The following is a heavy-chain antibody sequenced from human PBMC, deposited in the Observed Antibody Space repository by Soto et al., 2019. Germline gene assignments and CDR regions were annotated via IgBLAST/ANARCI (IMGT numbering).Heavy chain of an antibody. J-gene: IGHJ4*02. CDR2: ICRSETT. V-gene: IGHV4-59*08. CDR1: GVSVSSHC. CDR3: ASANLIIRRLFDY. Sequence: PSETLSLTCTVSGVSVSSHCWSWIRQPPGKGLEWIGYICRSETTNSNPSLKSRVTISVDTSKNQFSLTLTSVTAADTALYYCASANLIIRRLFDYWGQGALVTVSS. D-gene: IGHD6-6*01.